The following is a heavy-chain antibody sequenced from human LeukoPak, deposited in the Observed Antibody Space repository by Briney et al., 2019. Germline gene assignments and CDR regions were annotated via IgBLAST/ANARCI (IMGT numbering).Heavy chain of an antibody. CDR3: ARGQYYYDSSGYYYVDY. V-gene: IGHV4-59*01. J-gene: IGHJ4*02. CDR1: GGSISSYY. D-gene: IGHD3-22*01. CDR2: IYYSGST. Sequence: SETLSLTCTVSGGSISSYYWSWIRQPPGKGLEWIGYIYYSGSTNYNPSLKSRVTISVDTSKNQFSLKLSSVTAAGTAVYYCARGQYYYDSSGYYYVDYWGQGTLVTVSS.